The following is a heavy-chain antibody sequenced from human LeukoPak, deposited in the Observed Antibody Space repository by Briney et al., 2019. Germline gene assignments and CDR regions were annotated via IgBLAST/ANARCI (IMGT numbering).Heavy chain of an antibody. V-gene: IGHV3-11*04. Sequence: GGSLRLXCAASGFTFSDYYMTWIRQAPGKGLEWVSYISSSGSIIYYADSGKGRFIISRDNAKNSLYLQMNSLRAEDTAVYFCARVGYDSSGRFDYWGQGTLVTVSS. J-gene: IGHJ4*02. CDR3: ARVGYDSSGRFDY. CDR1: GFTFSDYY. CDR2: ISSSGSII. D-gene: IGHD3-22*01.